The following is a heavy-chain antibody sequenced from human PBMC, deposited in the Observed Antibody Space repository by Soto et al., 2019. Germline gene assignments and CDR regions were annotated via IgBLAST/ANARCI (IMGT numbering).Heavy chain of an antibody. J-gene: IGHJ4*02. CDR1: GFTLSGFD. D-gene: IGHD2-15*01. CDR3: TRRYCSGGGCYSDFDY. CDR2: IKTKVESYAT. V-gene: IGHV3-73*01. Sequence: LRLSCAASGFTLSGFDIHWVRQASGEGLEWVGRIKTKVESYATELAASVKGRFTISRDDPKNTAYLEMNSLKTEDTAVYYCTRRYCSGGGCYSDFDYWGQGALVTVSS.